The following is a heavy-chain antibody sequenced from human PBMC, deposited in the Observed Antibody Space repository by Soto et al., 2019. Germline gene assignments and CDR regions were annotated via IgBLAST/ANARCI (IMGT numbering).Heavy chain of an antibody. CDR2: ISAYNGNT. D-gene: IGHD3-10*01. J-gene: IGHJ6*02. CDR1: GYTFTSYG. Sequence: ASVKVSCKASGYTFTSYGISWVRQAPGQGLEWMGWISAYNGNTNYAQKLQGRVTMTTDTSTSTAYMELRSLRSDDTAVYYCARDRYYYGSGSYYNVYSNYYYYGMDVWGQGTTVTVSS. CDR3: ARDRYYYGSGSYYNVYSNYYYYGMDV. V-gene: IGHV1-18*01.